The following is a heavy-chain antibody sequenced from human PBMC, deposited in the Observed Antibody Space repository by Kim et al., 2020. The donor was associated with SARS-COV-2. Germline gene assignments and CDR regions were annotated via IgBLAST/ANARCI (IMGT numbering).Heavy chain of an antibody. CDR1: GGSISSSNW. CDR3: ARTVPVTIFGVVTAAVGGYFDY. Sequence: SETLSLTWAVSGGSISSSNWWSWVRQPPGKGLEWIGEIYHSGSTNYNPSLKSRVTISVDKSKNQFSLKLSSVTAADTAVYYCARTVPVTIFGVVTAAVGGYFDYWGQGTLVTVSS. D-gene: IGHD3-3*01. CDR2: IYHSGST. J-gene: IGHJ4*02. V-gene: IGHV4-4*02.